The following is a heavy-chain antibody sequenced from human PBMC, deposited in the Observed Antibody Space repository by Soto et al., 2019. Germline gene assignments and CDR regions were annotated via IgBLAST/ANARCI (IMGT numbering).Heavy chain of an antibody. J-gene: IGHJ1*01. CDR2: ISYDGSNK. V-gene: IGHV3-30-3*01. CDR3: ARDLAVAGGGFQH. CDR1: GFTFSSYA. Sequence: VQLVESGGGVVQPGRSLRLSCAASGFTFSSYAMHWVRQAPGKGLEWVAVISYDGSNKYYADSVKGRFTISRDNSKNTLYLQMNSLRAEDTAVYYCARDLAVAGGGFQHWGQGTLVTVSS. D-gene: IGHD6-19*01.